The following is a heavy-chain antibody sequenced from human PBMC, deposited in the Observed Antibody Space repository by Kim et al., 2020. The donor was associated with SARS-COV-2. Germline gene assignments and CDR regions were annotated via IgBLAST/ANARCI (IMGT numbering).Heavy chain of an antibody. V-gene: IGHV3-74*01. Sequence: YADSWRGRFTMSRDNGKRMVYLELSSLGAEDTAVYFCVKGGNYIYNLMDVWGQGTTVTVSS. D-gene: IGHD1-1*01. J-gene: IGHJ6*02. CDR3: VKGGNYIYNLMDV.